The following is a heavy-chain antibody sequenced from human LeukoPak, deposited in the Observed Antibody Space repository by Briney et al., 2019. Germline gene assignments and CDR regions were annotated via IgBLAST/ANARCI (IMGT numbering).Heavy chain of an antibody. J-gene: IGHJ6*03. CDR2: IIPMIGTA. D-gene: IGHD3-10*01. V-gene: IGHV1-69*13. CDR1: GGTFSTYG. Sequence: SVKVSCKASGGTFSTYGISWVRQAPGQGPEWMGGIIPMIGTAKYAQKFQGRVTITADASTSTAYMELSNLRSEDTAVYYCARTYYGSGSYIGSYYYYMDVWGKGTTVT. CDR3: ARTYYGSGSYIGSYYYYMDV.